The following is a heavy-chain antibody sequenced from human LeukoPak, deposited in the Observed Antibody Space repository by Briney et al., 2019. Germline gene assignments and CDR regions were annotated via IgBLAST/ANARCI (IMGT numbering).Heavy chain of an antibody. J-gene: IGHJ3*02. CDR2: IYYSGST. CDR1: GGSISTYY. Sequence: SETLSLTCTVSGGSISTYYWSWIRQSPGKGLEWIGYIYYSGSTSYNPSLQSRVTISVDTPKNQFSLNLNSVTAADTAIYYCARGSNTIRFLNAFDIWGRGTVVTVSS. CDR3: ARGSNTIRFLNAFDI. V-gene: IGHV4-59*01. D-gene: IGHD5-24*01.